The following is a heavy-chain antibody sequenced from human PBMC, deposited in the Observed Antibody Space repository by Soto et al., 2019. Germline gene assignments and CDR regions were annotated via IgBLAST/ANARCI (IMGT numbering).Heavy chain of an antibody. J-gene: IGHJ6*02. D-gene: IGHD3-10*01. Sequence: GGSLRLSCAASGFPVSSNYMSWVRQAPGKGLEWVSVIYSGGSTYYADSVKGRFTISRDNSKNTLYLQMNSLRAEDTAVYYCARDAGITMVRGVILYYGMDVWGQGTTVTVSS. CDR3: ARDAGITMVRGVILYYGMDV. CDR2: IYSGGST. CDR1: GFPVSSNY. V-gene: IGHV3-53*01.